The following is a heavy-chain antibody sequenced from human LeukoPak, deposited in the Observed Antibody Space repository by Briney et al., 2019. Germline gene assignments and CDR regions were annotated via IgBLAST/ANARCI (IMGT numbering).Heavy chain of an antibody. CDR1: GFTFSSCE. D-gene: IGHD5-18*01. CDR2: ISSSGSTI. CDR3: ARGGPGYSLDY. J-gene: IGHJ4*02. V-gene: IGHV3-48*03. Sequence: GGSLRLSCAASGFTFSSCEMNWVRQAPGKGLECVSYISSSGSTIYYADSVKGRFTISRDNAKNSLYLQMNSLRAEDTAVYYCARGGPGYSLDYWGQGTLVTVSS.